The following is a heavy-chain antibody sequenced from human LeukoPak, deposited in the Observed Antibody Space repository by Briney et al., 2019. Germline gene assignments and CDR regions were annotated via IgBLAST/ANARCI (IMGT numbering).Heavy chain of an antibody. D-gene: IGHD3-22*01. V-gene: IGHV3-53*01. J-gene: IGHJ4*02. CDR2: IYSGGST. CDR1: EFTVSSNY. Sequence: PGGSLRLSCAASEFTVSSNYMSWVRQAPGKGLEWASVIYSGGSTYYADSVKGRFTISRDNSKNTLYLQMNSLRAEDTAVYYCAGGYYYDSSGYPPLRYWGQGTLVTVSS. CDR3: AGGYYYDSSGYPPLRY.